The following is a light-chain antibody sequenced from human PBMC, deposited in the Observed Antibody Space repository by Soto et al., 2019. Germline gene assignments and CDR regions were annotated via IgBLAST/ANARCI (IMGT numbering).Light chain of an antibody. CDR2: GAS. CDR1: QSVFSN. Sequence: EVVMTQSPATLSVSPGERATLSCRASQSVFSNLAWYYQKPGQAPRLLIYGASTRATGIPARFSGSGSGAEFTLTISSLQSEDFAVYYCQQYNNWLWTFGQGTKVEIK. V-gene: IGKV3-15*01. J-gene: IGKJ1*01. CDR3: QQYNNWLWT.